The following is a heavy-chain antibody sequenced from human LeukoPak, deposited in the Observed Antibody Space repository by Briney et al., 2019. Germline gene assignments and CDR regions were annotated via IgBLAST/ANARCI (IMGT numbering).Heavy chain of an antibody. CDR1: GFTFSSYS. D-gene: IGHD6-19*01. J-gene: IGHJ6*03. CDR2: ISSSSYI. V-gene: IGHV3-21*01. CDR3: ARVGSSGWYGYYYYYYYMDV. Sequence: PGGSLRLSCAASGFTFSSYSMNWVRQAPGKGLEWVSSISSSSYIYYADSVKGRFTISRDNAKNPLYLQMNSRRAEDTAVYYCARVGSSGWYGYYYYYYYMDVWGKGTTVTVSS.